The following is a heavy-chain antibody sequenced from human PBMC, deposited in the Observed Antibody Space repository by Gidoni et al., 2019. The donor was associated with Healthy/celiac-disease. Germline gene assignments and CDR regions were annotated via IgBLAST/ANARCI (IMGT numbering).Heavy chain of an antibody. CDR3: ASIEAGNMVRGVIQFDY. CDR1: GGYISSYS. V-gene: IGHV4-59*01. Sequence: QVQLQESGPGLVKPSETLSRTCNVSGGYISSYSWSWIRPPPGKGLEWIGYIYYSGSTNYNPSLTSLVTISVDTSKNPFSLKLSSLTAADTSVYSCASIEAGNMVRGVIQFDYWGQGTLVTVSS. D-gene: IGHD3-10*01. CDR2: IYYSGST. J-gene: IGHJ4*02.